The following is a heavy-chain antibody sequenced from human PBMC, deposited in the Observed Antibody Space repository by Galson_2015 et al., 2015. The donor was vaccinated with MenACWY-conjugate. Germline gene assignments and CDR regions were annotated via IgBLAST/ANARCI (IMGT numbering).Heavy chain of an antibody. Sequence: SLRLSCAASGFTFSNYWMHWVRQAPGKGLVWVSHFSRDGSSTYYADSVKGRFTISRDNAKNTLYLQMNSLRAEDTAVHYCARDNTGYFDYWGQGTLVTVSS. CDR1: GFTFSNYW. CDR3: ARDNTGYFDY. D-gene: IGHD1-1*01. CDR2: FSRDGSST. J-gene: IGHJ4*02. V-gene: IGHV3-74*01.